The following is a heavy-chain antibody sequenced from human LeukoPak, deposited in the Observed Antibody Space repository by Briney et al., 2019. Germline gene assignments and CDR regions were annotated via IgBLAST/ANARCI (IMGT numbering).Heavy chain of an antibody. CDR2: IYPGDSDT. D-gene: IGHD6-13*01. CDR1: GYSFTSYW. J-gene: IGHJ6*03. CDR3: ARGLAWQQLAYYYYYYMDV. Sequence: GESLKISCKGSGYSFTSYWIGWVRQMPGKGLEWMGIIYPGDSDTRYSPSFQGQVTISADKSISTAYLQWSSLKASDTAMYYCARGLAWQQLAYYYYYYMDVWGKGTTVTVSS. V-gene: IGHV5-51*01.